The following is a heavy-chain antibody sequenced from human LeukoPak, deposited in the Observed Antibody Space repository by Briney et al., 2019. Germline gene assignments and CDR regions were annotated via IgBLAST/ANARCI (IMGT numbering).Heavy chain of an antibody. V-gene: IGHV3-7*01. D-gene: IGHD6-6*01. CDR2: IKQDGSEK. Sequence: GGSLRLSCAASGFSFSDYWMSWVRQAPGKGLEWVANIKQDGSEKYYVDSVKGRFTISRDNAKNSLYLQMNSLRAEDTAVYYCASTPEFSSSLGIGYYYYYMDVWGKGTTVAVSS. CDR1: GFSFSDYW. J-gene: IGHJ6*03. CDR3: ASTPEFSSSLGIGYYYYYMDV.